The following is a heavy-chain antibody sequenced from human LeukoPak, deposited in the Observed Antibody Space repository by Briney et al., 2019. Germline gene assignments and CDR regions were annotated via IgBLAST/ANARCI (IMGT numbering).Heavy chain of an antibody. CDR3: AVSGWYSVGYFDY. V-gene: IGHV4-39*07. CDR1: GGSISSSSYY. Sequence: PSETLSLTCTVSGGSISSSSYYWGWIRQPPGKGLEWIGSIYYSGSTYYNPSLKSRVTISVDTSKNQFSLKLSSVTAADTAVYYCAVSGWYSVGYFDYWGQGTLVTVSS. D-gene: IGHD6-19*01. J-gene: IGHJ4*02. CDR2: IYYSGST.